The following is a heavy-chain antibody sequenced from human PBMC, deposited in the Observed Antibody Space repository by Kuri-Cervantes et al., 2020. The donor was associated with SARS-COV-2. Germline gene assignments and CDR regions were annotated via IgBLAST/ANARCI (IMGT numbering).Heavy chain of an antibody. CDR3: ASNDY. CDR1: GYTLTELS. CDR2: ISAYNGNT. V-gene: IGHV1-18*01. J-gene: IGHJ4*02. Sequence: ASVKVSCKVSGYTLTELSMHWVRQAPGQGLEWMGWISAYNGNTNYAQKLQGRVTMTTDTSTSTAYMELRSLRSDDTAVYYCASNDYWGQGTLVTVSS.